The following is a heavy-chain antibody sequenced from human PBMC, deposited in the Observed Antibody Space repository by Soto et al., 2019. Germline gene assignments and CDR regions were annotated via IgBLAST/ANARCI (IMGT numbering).Heavy chain of an antibody. CDR1: GFTFTSYA. V-gene: IGHV3-23*01. Sequence: GGSLRLSCAASGFTFTSYAMSWVRQAPGKGLEWVSTISGSAITTYYADSVKGRFTISRDNSKNTLYLQMNSLRAEDTAVYHCAKGSYCTGGGCRIDYWGQGTLVTVSS. CDR3: AKGSYCTGGGCRIDY. D-gene: IGHD2-8*02. J-gene: IGHJ4*02. CDR2: ISGSAITT.